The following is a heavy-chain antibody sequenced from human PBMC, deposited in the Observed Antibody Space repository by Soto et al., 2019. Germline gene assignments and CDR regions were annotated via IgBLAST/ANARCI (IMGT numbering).Heavy chain of an antibody. J-gene: IGHJ4*02. Sequence: ASVKVSCKASGGTFSSYAISWVRQAPGQGLEWMGGIIPIFGTANYAQKFQGRVTITADKSTSTAYMELSSLRSDDTAVYYCASAPESVSCCWYDCWGRGTRFTVSS. CDR1: GGTFSSYA. D-gene: IGHD6-13*01. CDR3: ASAPESVSCCWYDC. CDR2: IIPIFGTA. V-gene: IGHV1-69*06.